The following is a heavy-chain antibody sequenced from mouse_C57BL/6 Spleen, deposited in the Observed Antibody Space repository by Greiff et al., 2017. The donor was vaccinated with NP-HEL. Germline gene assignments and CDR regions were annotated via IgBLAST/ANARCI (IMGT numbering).Heavy chain of an antibody. CDR3: RTYYSNYVGLFAY. CDR2: YPGSGNTY. J-gene: IGHJ3*01. V-gene: IGHV1-83*01. D-gene: IGHD2-5*01. Sequence: VQLQQSGPELVKPGASVKMSCKASGYTFTDYYMHWVKQKPGKGLEWIGEIYPGSGNTYYNEKFKGKATLTADTSSSTAYMQLSSLTSEDSAVYFCARTYYSNYVGLFAYWGQGTLVTVSA. CDR1: YTFTDYYM.